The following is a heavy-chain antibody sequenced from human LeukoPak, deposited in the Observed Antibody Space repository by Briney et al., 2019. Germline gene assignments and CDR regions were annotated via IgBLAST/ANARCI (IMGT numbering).Heavy chain of an antibody. D-gene: IGHD3-3*01. CDR3: ASSHPLGSNNDYYTPFDY. J-gene: IGHJ4*02. CDR2: IHYTGTT. V-gene: IGHV4-39*07. CDR1: GGSITGSDYY. Sequence: PSETLSLNCTVSGGSITGSDYYWGWIRQPPGKGLEWIGSIHYTGTTYYHPSLRSRVTISVDTSKNQFSLRLSSVSAADTAVYYRASSHPLGSNNDYYTPFDYWGQGTRVTVSS.